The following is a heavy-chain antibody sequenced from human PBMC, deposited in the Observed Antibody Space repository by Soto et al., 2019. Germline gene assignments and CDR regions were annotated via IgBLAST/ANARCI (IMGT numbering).Heavy chain of an antibody. Sequence: ASVKVSCKASGGTFSSYAISWVRQAPVQGLEWMGGIIPIFGTANYAQKFQGRVTITADESTSTAYMELSSLRSEDTAVYYCAAKAYCSSTSCYWFDPWGQGTLVTVSS. V-gene: IGHV1-69*13. CDR1: GGTFSSYA. CDR3: AAKAYCSSTSCYWFDP. J-gene: IGHJ5*02. CDR2: IIPIFGTA. D-gene: IGHD2-2*01.